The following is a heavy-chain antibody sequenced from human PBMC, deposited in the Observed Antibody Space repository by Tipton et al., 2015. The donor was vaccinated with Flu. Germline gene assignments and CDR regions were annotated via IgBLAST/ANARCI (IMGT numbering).Heavy chain of an antibody. Sequence: TLSLTCAVYGGSFSGYYWSWIRQPPGKGLEWIGEINHSGSTNYNPSLKSRVTISVDTSKNQFSLKLSSVTAADTAVYYCARSRRRLQPNFDYWGQGTLVTVSS. CDR3: ARSRRRLQPNFDY. V-gene: IGHV4-34*01. J-gene: IGHJ4*02. CDR1: GGSFSGYY. D-gene: IGHD1-14*01. CDR2: INHSGST.